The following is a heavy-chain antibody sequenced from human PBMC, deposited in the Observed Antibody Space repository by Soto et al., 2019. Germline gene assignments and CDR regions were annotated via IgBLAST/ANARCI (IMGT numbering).Heavy chain of an antibody. Sequence: LSLPCTVSGGSLSSYYWSWIRQPPGKGLEWIGYIYYSGSTNYNPSLKSRVTISVDTSKNQFSLKLSSVTAADTAVYYCARDVDYYYGSGIGAFDIWGQGTMVTVSS. V-gene: IGHV4-59*01. J-gene: IGHJ3*02. CDR3: ARDVDYYYGSGIGAFDI. CDR1: GGSLSSYY. CDR2: IYYSGST. D-gene: IGHD3-10*01.